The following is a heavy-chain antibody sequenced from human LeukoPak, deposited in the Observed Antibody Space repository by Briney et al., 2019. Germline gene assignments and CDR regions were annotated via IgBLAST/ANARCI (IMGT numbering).Heavy chain of an antibody. CDR3: AKRRQSGIGSLYYFDS. V-gene: IGHV3-23*01. CDR1: GFTFSSYA. J-gene: IGHJ4*02. Sequence: PGGSLRLSCAASGFTFSSYAMSWVRQAPGKGLEWVSAVSGSGGSTFYADSVKGRFTISRDNSQNTLYLQMDSLRAEDTAVYYCAKRRQSGIGSLYYFDSWGQGTLVTVSS. CDR2: VSGSGGST. D-gene: IGHD1-1*01.